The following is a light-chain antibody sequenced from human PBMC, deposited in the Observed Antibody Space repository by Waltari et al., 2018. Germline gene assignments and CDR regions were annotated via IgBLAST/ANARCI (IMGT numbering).Light chain of an antibody. CDR1: QSLLQSDGNTY. Sequence: DVVMTQSPLSLTVTPGQSASMTCRSSQSLLQSDGNTYLSWFLQKPGQPPRRLIYKVSNRDSGVPDRFSGSGAGTDFTLKTSRVEAEDVGIYYCMQGTHFPPWTFGQGTKVEIK. CDR2: KVS. V-gene: IGKV2-30*02. CDR3: MQGTHFPPWT. J-gene: IGKJ1*01.